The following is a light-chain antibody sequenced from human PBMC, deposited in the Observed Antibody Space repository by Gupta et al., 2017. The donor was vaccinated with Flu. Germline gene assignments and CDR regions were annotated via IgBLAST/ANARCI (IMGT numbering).Light chain of an antibody. J-gene: IGLJ1*01. CDR1: SSDVGGHNY. CDR3: SSYTTSGALV. CDR2: EVS. V-gene: IGLV2-14*01. Sequence: TSSDVGGHNYVSWYQQLPGKAPRLMIYEVSNRPSGVSNRFSGSKSGNTASLTISGLQTEDEADYYCSSYTTSGALVFGTGTKVTVL.